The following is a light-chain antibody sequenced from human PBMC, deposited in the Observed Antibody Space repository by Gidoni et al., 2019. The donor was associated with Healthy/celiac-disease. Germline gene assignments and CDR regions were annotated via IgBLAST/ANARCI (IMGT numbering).Light chain of an antibody. CDR2: DVS. CDR1: SSDVGGYNY. Sequence: QSALTQPASVSGSPGQSITISCTGPSSDVGGYNYVSWYQQHPGKAPKLMIYDVSNRPSGVSNRFSGSKSGNTASLTISGLQAEDEADYYCSSYTSSSVSRVFGTGTKVTVL. J-gene: IGLJ1*01. V-gene: IGLV2-14*01. CDR3: SSYTSSSVSRV.